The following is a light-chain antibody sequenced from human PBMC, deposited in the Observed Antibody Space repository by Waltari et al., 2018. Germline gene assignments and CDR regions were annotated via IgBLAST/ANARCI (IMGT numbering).Light chain of an antibody. Sequence: EIVMTQSPATLSVSPGGRATLSCMASQSVSSNLAWYQQKPGQAPRLLIYGASTRATGIPARFSGSGSGTEFTLTISSLQSEDFAVYYCQQYNNWLRTFGQGTKLEIK. CDR1: QSVSSN. CDR2: GAS. J-gene: IGKJ2*01. CDR3: QQYNNWLRT. V-gene: IGKV3-15*01.